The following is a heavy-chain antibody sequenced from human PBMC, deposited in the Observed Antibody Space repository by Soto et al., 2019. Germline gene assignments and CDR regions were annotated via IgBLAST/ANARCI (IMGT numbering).Heavy chain of an antibody. V-gene: IGHV3-15*01. J-gene: IGHJ5*02. D-gene: IGHD2-2*01. CDR1: GFTFSNAW. Sequence: EVQLVESGGGLVKPGGSLRLSCAASGFTFSNAWMSWVRQAPGKGLEWVGRIKSKTDGGTTDYAAPVKGRFTISRDDSKNTLYLQMNSLKTEDTAVYYCTTDLVVVVPAAMSWFDPWGQGTLVTVSS. CDR2: IKSKTDGGTT. CDR3: TTDLVVVVPAAMSWFDP.